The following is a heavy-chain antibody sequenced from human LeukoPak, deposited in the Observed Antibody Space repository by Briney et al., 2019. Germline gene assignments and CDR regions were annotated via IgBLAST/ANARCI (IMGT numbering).Heavy chain of an antibody. CDR2: IYNSGST. J-gene: IGHJ4*02. D-gene: IGHD3/OR15-3a*01. CDR3: ARDPNSRDLKNDS. Sequence: MPSETLSLTCTVSGGSISSSGYYWSWIRQPPGKGLEWIGSIYNSGSTYYNPSLKSRVTISIDTSKNQFSLKLSSVTAADTAVYFCARDPNSRDLKNDSWGQGTLVTVSS. CDR1: GGSISSSGYY. V-gene: IGHV4-39*07.